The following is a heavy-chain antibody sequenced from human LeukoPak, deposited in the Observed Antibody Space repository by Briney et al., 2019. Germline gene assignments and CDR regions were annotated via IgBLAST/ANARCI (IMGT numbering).Heavy chain of an antibody. D-gene: IGHD3-3*01. J-gene: IGHJ5*02. CDR1: GSSISSGGYY. CDR3: ASTVSFWSGSWWFDP. CDR2: IYYSGST. V-gene: IGHV4-31*03. Sequence: PSKALSLTCTVSGSSISSGGYYWSWIRHHPGKGLERIGYIYYSGSTYYNPSLKSRVTISVDTSKNQFSLKLSSVTAADRAVYYCASTVSFWSGSWWFDPWGQGTLVTVSS.